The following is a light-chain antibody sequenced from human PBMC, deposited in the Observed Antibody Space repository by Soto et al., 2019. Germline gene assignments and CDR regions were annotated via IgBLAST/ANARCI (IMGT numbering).Light chain of an antibody. J-gene: IGLJ3*02. CDR3: SSYAGSHTYEV. V-gene: IGLV2-11*01. Sequence: QSALTQPRSVSGSLGQSVTISCAGTGSDVGAYDFVSWYQQNPGKAPRLIIFDVIKRPSGVPDRFSGSKSGNTASLTISGLQSEDEADYHCSSYAGSHTYEVFVGGTKLTVL. CDR2: DVI. CDR1: GSDVGAYDF.